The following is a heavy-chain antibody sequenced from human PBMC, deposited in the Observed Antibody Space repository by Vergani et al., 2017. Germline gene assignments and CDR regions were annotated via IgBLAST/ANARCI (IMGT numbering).Heavy chain of an antibody. J-gene: IGHJ3*02. V-gene: IGHV1-69*01. CDR3: ARRPLGYCSSTSCRGQAFDI. D-gene: IGHD2-2*01. Sequence: QVQLVQSGAEVKKPGSSVKVSCKASGGTFSSYAISWVRQAPGQGLEWMGGIIPIFGTANYAQKFQGRVTITADESTSTAYMELSSLRSEDTAVYYCARRPLGYCSSTSCRGQAFDIWGQGTTVTVSS. CDR1: GGTFSSYA. CDR2: IIPIFGTA.